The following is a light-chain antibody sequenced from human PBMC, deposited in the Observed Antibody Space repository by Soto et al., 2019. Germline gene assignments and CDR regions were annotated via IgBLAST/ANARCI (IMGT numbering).Light chain of an antibody. V-gene: IGKV2-30*01. J-gene: IGKJ5*01. CDR2: KXS. Sequence: VVLAQSPLSLPVPLGQPASIYRSSSQSLVYSDGSTXXSCXHQXXGXSPRXXXDKXSNLDSGVPDRFSGSGSGTDFTLKISRMEAEDVGVYYCMQGSHWTRTFGQGTRLEI. CDR3: MQGSHWTRT. CDR1: QSLVYSDGSTX.